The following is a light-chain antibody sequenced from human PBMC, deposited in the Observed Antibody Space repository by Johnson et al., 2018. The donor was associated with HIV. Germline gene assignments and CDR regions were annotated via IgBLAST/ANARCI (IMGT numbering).Light chain of an antibody. V-gene: IGLV1-51*02. Sequence: QSVLTQPPSVSAAPGQKVTISCSGSSSNIGNNYVSWYQQLPGTAPKLLIYENNKRPSGIPDRFSGSKSGTSATLGITALQTGDEADYYCGTWDSSLSAGVFGTGTKVTV. J-gene: IGLJ1*01. CDR1: SSNIGNNY. CDR2: ENN. CDR3: GTWDSSLSAGV.